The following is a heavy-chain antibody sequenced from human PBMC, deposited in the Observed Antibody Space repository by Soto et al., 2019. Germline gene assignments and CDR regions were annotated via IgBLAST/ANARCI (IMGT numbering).Heavy chain of an antibody. CDR2: FDPEDGET. CDR1: GYTLTELS. J-gene: IGHJ6*02. D-gene: IGHD3-16*01. V-gene: IGHV1-24*01. Sequence: ASVKVSCKVSGYTLTELSMHWVRQAPGKGLEWMGGFDPEDGETIYAQKFQGRVTMTRNTSISTAYMELSSLRSEDTAVYYCAREGVRGMDVWGQGTTVTVS. CDR3: AREGVRGMDV.